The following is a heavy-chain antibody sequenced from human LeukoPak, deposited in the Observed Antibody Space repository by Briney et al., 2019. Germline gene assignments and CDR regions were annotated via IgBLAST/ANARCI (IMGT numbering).Heavy chain of an antibody. V-gene: IGHV4-61*01. D-gene: IGHD3-22*01. CDR1: GGSVSSGSYY. J-gene: IGHJ4*02. CDR3: ARETRYDSSPYYFDY. Sequence: PSETLSLTCTVSGGSVSSGSYYWSWIRQPPGKGLEWIGYIYYSGITNYNPSLKSRVTISVDTSKNQFSLKLSSVTAADTAVYYCARETRYDSSPYYFDYWGQGTLVTVSS. CDR2: IYYSGIT.